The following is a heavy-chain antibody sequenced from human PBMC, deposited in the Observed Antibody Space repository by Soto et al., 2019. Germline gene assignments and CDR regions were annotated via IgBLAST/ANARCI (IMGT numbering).Heavy chain of an antibody. Sequence: PSETLSLTCTFSGGSISIGDYYWSWIRQPPGKGLEWIGYTYYSGSTYYNPSLKSRVTISVDTSKNQFSLKLSSVTAADSAVYYCSGAESPDTAYFSLYWGQGTTVTVSS. CDR3: SGAESPDTAYFSLY. J-gene: IGHJ4*02. CDR2: TYYSGST. V-gene: IGHV4-30-4*01. D-gene: IGHD1-26*01. CDR1: GGSISIGDYY.